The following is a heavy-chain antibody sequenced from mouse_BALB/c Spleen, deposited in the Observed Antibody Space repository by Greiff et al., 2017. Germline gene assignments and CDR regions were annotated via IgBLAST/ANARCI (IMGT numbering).Heavy chain of an antibody. CDR3: ARDYYGDAMDY. D-gene: IGHD1-1*01. V-gene: IGHV3-6*02. CDR1: GYSITSGYY. J-gene: IGHJ4*01. Sequence: EVKLVESGPGLVKPSQSLSLTCSVTGYSITSGYYWNWIRQFPGNKLEWMGYISYDGSNNYNPSLKNRISITRDTSKNQFFLKLNSVTTEDTATYYCARDYYGDAMDYWGQGTSVTVSS. CDR2: ISYDGSN.